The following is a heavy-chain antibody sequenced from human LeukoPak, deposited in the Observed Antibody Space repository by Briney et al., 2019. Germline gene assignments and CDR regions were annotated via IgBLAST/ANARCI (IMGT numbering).Heavy chain of an antibody. J-gene: IGHJ4*02. CDR3: ARDVRIAVAAPDY. V-gene: IGHV1-2*02. D-gene: IGHD6-19*01. CDR1: GYTFTGYY. CDR2: INPNTGGT. Sequence: ASVKVSCKASGYTFTGYYLHWVRQAPGQGLEWMGWINPNTGGTNYAQKFQGRVTMTRDTSISTAYMELSRLRSDETAVYYCARDVRIAVAAPDYWGQGSLVTVSS.